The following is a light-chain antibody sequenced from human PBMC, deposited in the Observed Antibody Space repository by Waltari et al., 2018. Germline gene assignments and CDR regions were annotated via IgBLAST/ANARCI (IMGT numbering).Light chain of an antibody. CDR2: AAS. CDR3: QQGHSTPRT. CDR1: QSISSY. J-gene: IGKJ1*01. V-gene: IGKV1-39*01. Sequence: DIQMTQSPSSLSASVGDRVTITCRASQSISSYLYWYQQKPEKAPQLLIDAASSLQSGVPSRFSGRGSGTDFTLTITSLQPEDFATYYCQQGHSTPRTFGQGTKVEIK.